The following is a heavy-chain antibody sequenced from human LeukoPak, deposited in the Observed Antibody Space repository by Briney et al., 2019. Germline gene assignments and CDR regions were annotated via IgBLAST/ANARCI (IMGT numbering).Heavy chain of an antibody. CDR1: GFTFSSYW. D-gene: IGHD2-15*01. CDR3: ARNLGYCSGENCYYFAP. Sequence: GGSLRLSCAASGFTFSSYWMSWVRQAPGKGLEWVANIKQDGSEKYYVDSVRGRFTISRDNAKNSLYLQLNSLRAEDTAVYYCARNLGYCSGENCYYFAPWGQGTLVTVSS. J-gene: IGHJ5*02. V-gene: IGHV3-7*01. CDR2: IKQDGSEK.